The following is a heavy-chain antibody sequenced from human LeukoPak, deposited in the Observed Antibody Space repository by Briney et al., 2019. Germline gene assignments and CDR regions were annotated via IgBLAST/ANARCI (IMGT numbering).Heavy chain of an antibody. Sequence: PSETLSLTCTVSGCSISSGYYWGWIRQSPGKGLEWIGNIYQSGSTYYNPSLKSRVTISVDTSKNQFSLRLSSVTAADTAVYYCARHGPNDYSNYLMVGRPKYYYYYMDVWGKGTTVTVSS. CDR3: ARHGPNDYSNYLMVGRPKYYYYYMDV. V-gene: IGHV4-38-2*02. CDR2: IYQSGST. CDR1: GCSISSGYY. D-gene: IGHD4-11*01. J-gene: IGHJ6*03.